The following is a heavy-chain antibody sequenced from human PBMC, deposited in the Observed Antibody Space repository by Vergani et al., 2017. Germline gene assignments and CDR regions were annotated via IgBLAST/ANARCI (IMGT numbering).Heavy chain of an antibody. D-gene: IGHD6-13*01. CDR3: AREVYREQLVKSYYGMDV. CDR1: GFTFSSYE. V-gene: IGHV3-48*03. Sequence: EVQLVESGGGLVQPGGSLRLSCAASGFTFSSYEMNWVRQAPGKGLEWVSYISSSGSTIYYADSGKGRFTISRDNAKNSLYLQMNSLRAEDTAVYYCAREVYREQLVKSYYGMDVWGQGP. CDR2: ISSSGSTI. J-gene: IGHJ6*02.